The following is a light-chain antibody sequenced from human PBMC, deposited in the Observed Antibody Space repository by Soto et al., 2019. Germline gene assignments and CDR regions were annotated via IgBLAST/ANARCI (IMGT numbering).Light chain of an antibody. Sequence: EIVLTQSPGTLSLSPGERATLSCRASQSVSSSYLAWYQQKPGQAPRLLIYGASSRATGIPDRFSGSGSGTDFTLTISRLEPEDFAVYYCHQYVNSHTFGQGTRLEIK. J-gene: IGKJ2*01. V-gene: IGKV3-20*01. CDR3: HQYVNSHT. CDR2: GAS. CDR1: QSVSSSY.